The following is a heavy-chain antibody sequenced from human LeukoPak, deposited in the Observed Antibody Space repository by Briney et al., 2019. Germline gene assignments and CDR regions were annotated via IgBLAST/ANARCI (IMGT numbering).Heavy chain of an antibody. V-gene: IGHV3-30*18. J-gene: IGHJ6*02. CDR3: AKETTPDYGDYDDYYYGMDV. CDR1: GFTFSSYG. CDR2: ISYDGSNK. Sequence: PGGSLRLSCAASGFTFSSYGMHWVRQAPGKGLEWVAVISYDGSNKYYADSVKGRFTISRGNSKNTLYLQMNSLRAEDTAVYYCAKETTPDYGDYDDYYYGMDVWGQGTTVTVSS. D-gene: IGHD4-17*01.